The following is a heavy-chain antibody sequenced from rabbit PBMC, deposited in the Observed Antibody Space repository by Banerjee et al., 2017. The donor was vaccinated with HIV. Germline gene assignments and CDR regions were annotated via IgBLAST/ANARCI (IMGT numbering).Heavy chain of an antibody. V-gene: IGHV1S43*01. CDR1: GFSFSSSYY. Sequence: QSLEESGGGLVQPEGSLTLTCTASGFSFSSSYYMCWVRQAPGKGLEWIGCIYTGSGSTYYASWAKGRFTISRSTSLNTVDLKMTSLTVADTATYFCARGTSGSSYFYFNLWGPGTLVTVS. D-gene: IGHD8-1*01. J-gene: IGHJ4*01. CDR3: ARGTSGSSYFYFNL. CDR2: IYTGSGST.